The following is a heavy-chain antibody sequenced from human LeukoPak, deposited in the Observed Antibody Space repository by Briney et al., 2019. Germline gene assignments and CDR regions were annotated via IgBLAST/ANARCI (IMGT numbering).Heavy chain of an antibody. V-gene: IGHV4-38-2*02. CDR2: IYYSGST. CDR1: GYSISSGYY. Sequence: SETLSLTCTVSGYSISSGYYWGWIRQPPGKGLEWIGNIYYSGSTNYNPSLKSRVTISVDTSKNQFSLKLSSVTAADTAVYYCARGRKWLRFVDYWGQGTLVAVSS. CDR3: ARGRKWLRFVDY. D-gene: IGHD5-12*01. J-gene: IGHJ4*02.